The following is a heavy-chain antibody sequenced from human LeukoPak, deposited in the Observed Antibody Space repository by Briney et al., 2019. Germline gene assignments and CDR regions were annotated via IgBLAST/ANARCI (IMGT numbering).Heavy chain of an antibody. CDR1: GGSFSGYY. CDR2: INHSGST. J-gene: IGHJ4*02. V-gene: IGHV4-34*01. CDR3: ARLGISGSSSWYFDY. Sequence: SETLSLTCAVYGGSFSGYYWTWIRQPPGKGLEWIGEINHSGSTNYNPSLKSRVTISVDTSENQFSLKLSSVTAADTAVYYCARLGISGSSSWYFDYWGQGTLVTVSS. D-gene: IGHD6-13*01.